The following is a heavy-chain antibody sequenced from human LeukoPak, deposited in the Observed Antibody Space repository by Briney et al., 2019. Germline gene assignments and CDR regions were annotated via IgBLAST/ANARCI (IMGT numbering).Heavy chain of an antibody. D-gene: IGHD1-26*01. V-gene: IGHV1-24*01. CDR2: FDPEDGET. CDR3: ATLYSGSYLVDY. Sequence: ASVKVSCKVSGYTLIELSMHWGRQGPGKGLEWEGGFDPEDGETIYAQKFQGRVTMTEDTSTDTAYMELSSLRSEDTAVYYCATLYSGSYLVDYWGQGTLVTVSS. CDR1: GYTLIELS. J-gene: IGHJ4*02.